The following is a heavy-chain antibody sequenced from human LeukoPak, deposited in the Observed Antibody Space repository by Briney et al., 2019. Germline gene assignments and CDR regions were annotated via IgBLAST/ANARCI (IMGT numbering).Heavy chain of an antibody. V-gene: IGHV4-4*07. J-gene: IGHJ6*03. D-gene: IGHD2-2*02. CDR2: IYTSGST. CDR3: ARVTPGYCSSTSCYKGYYYYYMDV. CDR1: GGSISSYY. Sequence: SETLSLTCTVSGGSISSYYWSWIRQPAGKGLEWIGRIYTSGSTNYNPSLKSRVTMSVDTSKNQFSLKLSSVTAADTAVYYCARVTPGYCSSTSCYKGYYYYYMDVWGKGTTVTVSS.